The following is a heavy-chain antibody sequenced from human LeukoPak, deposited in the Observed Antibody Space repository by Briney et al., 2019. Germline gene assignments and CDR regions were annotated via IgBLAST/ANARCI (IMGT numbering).Heavy chain of an antibody. CDR2: ISSSSSYI. Sequence: GGSLRLSCAASGFTFSSYEMNWVRQAPGKGLEWVSSISSSSSYIYYADSVKGRFTISRDNAKNSLYLQMNSLRAEDTAVYYCARDKLVVVPAALDYWGQGTLVTVSS. V-gene: IGHV3-21*01. J-gene: IGHJ4*02. CDR1: GFTFSSYE. CDR3: ARDKLVVVPAALDY. D-gene: IGHD2-2*01.